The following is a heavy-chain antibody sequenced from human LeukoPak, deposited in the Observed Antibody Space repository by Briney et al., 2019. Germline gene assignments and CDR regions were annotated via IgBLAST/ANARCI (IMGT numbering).Heavy chain of an antibody. V-gene: IGHV3-23*01. CDR2: TSSSDAGK. CDR1: GFTFSSYS. J-gene: IGHJ4*02. D-gene: IGHD2-15*01. CDR3: AKAPVTSCRGAFCYPFDS. Sequence: HPGGSLRLSCAASGFTFSSYSMNWVRQAPGKGLEWVSATSSSDAGKYYADSVRGRFTISRDNSRNTMYLQMNSLRVEDAAVYYCAKAPVTSCRGAFCYPFDSWGQGTLVTVSS.